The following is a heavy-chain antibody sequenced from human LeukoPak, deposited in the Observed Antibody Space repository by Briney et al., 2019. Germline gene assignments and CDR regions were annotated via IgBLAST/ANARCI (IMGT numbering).Heavy chain of an antibody. J-gene: IGHJ4*02. CDR1: GYTFTSYY. V-gene: IGHV1-46*01. CDR2: INPRSGST. D-gene: IGHD1-7*01. CDR3: ARDGAVYNWNYGPEDELDY. Sequence: ASVKVSCKASGYTFTSYYLHWVRQAPGQGLEWMGIINPRSGSTTYAHKFQGRVTMTRDTSTSTVYMELSSLRSEDTAVYHCARDGAVYNWNYGPEDELDYWGQGTLVTVSS.